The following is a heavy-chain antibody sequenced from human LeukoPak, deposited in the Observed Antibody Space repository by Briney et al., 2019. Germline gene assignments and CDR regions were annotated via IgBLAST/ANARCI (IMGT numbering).Heavy chain of an antibody. D-gene: IGHD3-10*01. V-gene: IGHV3-66*02. CDR2: FYRGGST. CDR1: AITVSSNS. J-gene: IGHJ6*03. Sequence: GSLRPSCSASAITVSSNSITWVRRGSGKGLEGVPGFYRGGSTYYADSVKGRFTISRDNSENTLYLQMNSLRAEDTAVYFCARGIGSGSPGYYYYMDVWGKGTTVTVSS. CDR3: ARGIGSGSPGYYYYMDV.